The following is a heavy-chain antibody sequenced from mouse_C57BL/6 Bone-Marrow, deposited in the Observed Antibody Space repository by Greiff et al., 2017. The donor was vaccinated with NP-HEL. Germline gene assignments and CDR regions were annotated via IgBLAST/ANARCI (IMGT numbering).Heavy chain of an antibody. Sequence: VQLQQSGAELVRPGASVKLSCTASGFNIKDDYMHWVKQRPEQGLEWIGWIDPENGDTEYASKFQGKATIAADTSSNTAYLQLSSLTSEDTAVYYCTTRLPFAYWGQGTLVTVSA. CDR3: TTRLPFAY. V-gene: IGHV14-4*01. D-gene: IGHD3-2*02. CDR1: GFNIKDDY. J-gene: IGHJ3*01. CDR2: IDPENGDT.